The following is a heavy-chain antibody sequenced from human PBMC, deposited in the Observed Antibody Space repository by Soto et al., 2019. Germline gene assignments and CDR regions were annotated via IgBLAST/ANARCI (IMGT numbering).Heavy chain of an antibody. CDR2: IYHSGST. V-gene: IGHV4-30-2*01. D-gene: IGHD2-2*02. CDR3: ARGPIGYCSSTSCYTGIVWFDP. J-gene: IGHJ5*02. Sequence: PSETLSLTCAVSGGSISSGGYSWSWIRQPPGKGLEWIGYIYHSGSTYYNPSLKSRVTISVDRSKNQFSLKLSSVTAADTAVYYCARGPIGYCSSTSCYTGIVWFDPWGQGTLVTVSS. CDR1: GGSISSGGYS.